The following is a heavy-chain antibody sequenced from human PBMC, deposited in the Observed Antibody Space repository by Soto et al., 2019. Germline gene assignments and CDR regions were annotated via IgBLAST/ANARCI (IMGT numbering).Heavy chain of an antibody. V-gene: IGHV4-34*01. CDR2: INHSGST. D-gene: IGHD2-2*01. J-gene: IGHJ5*02. CDR1: GASFSGYY. Sequence: SETLSLTCAVYGASFSGYYWSWIRQPPGKGLEWIGEINHSGSTNYNPSLKSRVTISVDTSKNQFSLKLQSVTAADTAVYYCARGRPPPGYCRSTNCYDGPPFDPCGQGTLGTVPS. CDR3: ARGRPPPGYCRSTNCYDGPPFDP.